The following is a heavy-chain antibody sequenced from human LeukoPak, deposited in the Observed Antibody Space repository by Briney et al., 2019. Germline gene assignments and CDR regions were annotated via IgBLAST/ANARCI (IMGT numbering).Heavy chain of an antibody. Sequence: GESLKISCKGSGHSFTSNWIGWVRQMPGEGLEWMGIIYPGDSDTRYSPSFQGQVTISADTTISTAYLQWTSLKASDTAMYYCARSTGGTGPADYWGQGTLVTVSS. CDR1: GHSFTSNW. CDR2: IYPGDSDT. CDR3: ARSTGGTGPADY. V-gene: IGHV5-51*01. J-gene: IGHJ4*02. D-gene: IGHD2-8*02.